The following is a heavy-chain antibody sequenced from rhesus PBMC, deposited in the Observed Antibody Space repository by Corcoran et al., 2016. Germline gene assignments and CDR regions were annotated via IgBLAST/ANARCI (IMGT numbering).Heavy chain of an antibody. CDR3: ARYYNFWSGYYGYNSLDV. D-gene: IGHD3-3*01. Sequence: QLQLQESGPGLVKPSETLSLTCAVSGGSISSNYWSWIRQPPGKGLEWIGRISGSGGSTDYNPSLKSLVTISTDTSKNQFSLKLSSVTAADTAVYYCARYYNFWSGYYGYNSLDVWGRGVLVTVSS. V-gene: IGHV4-173*01. J-gene: IGHJ5-2*02. CDR2: ISGSGGST. CDR1: GGSISSNY.